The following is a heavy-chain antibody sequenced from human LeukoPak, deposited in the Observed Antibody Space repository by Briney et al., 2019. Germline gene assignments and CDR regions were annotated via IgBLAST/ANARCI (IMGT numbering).Heavy chain of an antibody. CDR3: ARHIVGGLAIFDS. J-gene: IGHJ4*02. V-gene: IGHV4-59*08. Sequence: SETLSLTCTVSGGSIINYYWSWLRQPPGKGLEWIGYIHYSGSTQYNPSLKSRVTISVDTSKNQFSLKLSSVTAADTAAYYCARHIVGGLAIFDSWGQGSLVTASS. CDR2: IHYSGST. D-gene: IGHD1-26*01. CDR1: GGSIINYY.